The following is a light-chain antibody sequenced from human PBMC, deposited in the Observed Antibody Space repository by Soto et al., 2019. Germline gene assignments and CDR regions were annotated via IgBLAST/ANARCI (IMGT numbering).Light chain of an antibody. CDR2: GAS. V-gene: IGKV3-11*01. J-gene: IGKJ1*01. CDR3: QQRSNWPPWT. CDR1: QSVSTF. Sequence: DIVLTQSPATLSLSPGERAPLTCRASQSVSTFLAWYQQKPGQAPRLLIYGASIRATGIPARFSGSGSGTDFTLTISSLEPEDFAVYYCQQRSNWPPWTFGQGTKVEIK.